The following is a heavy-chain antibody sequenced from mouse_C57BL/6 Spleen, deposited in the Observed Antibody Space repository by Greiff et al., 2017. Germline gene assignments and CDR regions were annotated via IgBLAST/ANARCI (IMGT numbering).Heavy chain of an antibody. J-gene: IGHJ4*01. V-gene: IGHV1-52*01. CDR2: IDPSDSET. CDR3: ARTDYGYAFYAMDY. Sequence: VQLQQPGAELVRPGSSVKLSCKASGYTFTSYWMHWVKQRPIQGLEWIGNIDPSDSETHYNQQFKDKATLTVDKSSSTAYMQLSSLTSEDSAVYYCARTDYGYAFYAMDYWGQGTSVTVSS. D-gene: IGHD2-2*01. CDR1: GYTFTSYW.